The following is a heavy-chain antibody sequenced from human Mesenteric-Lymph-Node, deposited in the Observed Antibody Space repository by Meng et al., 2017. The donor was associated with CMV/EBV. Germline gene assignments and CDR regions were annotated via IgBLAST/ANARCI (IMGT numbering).Heavy chain of an antibody. CDR3: ARVMRTYQLVGGFDP. D-gene: IGHD2-15*01. J-gene: IGHJ5*02. V-gene: IGHV4-39*07. CDR2: MYYTGST. Sequence: SETLSPTCTLSGGSISISSYYWGWIRQPPGKGLEWIGTMYYTGSTYYNPSLKSRLTMSVDTSKNQFSLKLTSVTAADTAVYFCARVMRTYQLVGGFDPWGQGTLVTVSS. CDR1: GGSISISSYY.